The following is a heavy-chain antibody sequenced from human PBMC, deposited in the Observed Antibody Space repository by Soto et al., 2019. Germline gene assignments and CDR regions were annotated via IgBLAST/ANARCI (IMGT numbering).Heavy chain of an antibody. V-gene: IGHV1-69*13. CDR2: IIPIFGTA. CDR1: GGTFSSYA. J-gene: IGHJ4*02. CDR3: ASADMATITDYLDY. Sequence: ASVKVSCKASGGTFSSYAISWVRQAPGQGLEWMGGIIPIFGTANYAQKFQGRVTITADESTSTAYMELSSLRSEDTAVYYCASADMATITDYLDYWGQGTLVTVSS. D-gene: IGHD5-12*01.